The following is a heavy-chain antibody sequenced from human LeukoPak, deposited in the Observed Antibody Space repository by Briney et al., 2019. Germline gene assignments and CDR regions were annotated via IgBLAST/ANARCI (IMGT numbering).Heavy chain of an antibody. Sequence: GGSLRLSCAASGFTFSSYWMHWVRQAPGKGLEWVSLSADGGSTFYADSVRGRFSISRDNSKNSLYLQMNSLRTEDTAMYYCAKESGKFDYWGQGTLVAVSS. CDR1: GFTFSSYW. J-gene: IGHJ4*02. CDR2: SADGGST. V-gene: IGHV3-43*02. CDR3: AKESGKFDY.